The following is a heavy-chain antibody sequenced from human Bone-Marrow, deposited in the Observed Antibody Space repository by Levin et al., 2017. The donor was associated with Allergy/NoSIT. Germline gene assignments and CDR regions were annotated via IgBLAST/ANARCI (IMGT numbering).Heavy chain of an antibody. D-gene: IGHD2-2*01. J-gene: IGHJ4*02. V-gene: IGHV4-31*03. CDR1: GGSISSGGYY. CDR3: ARGGSTSWGNDY. Sequence: SETLSLTCTVSGGSISSGGYYWSWIRQHPGKGLEWIGYIYYSGSTYYNPSLKSRVTISVDTSKNQFSLKLSSVTAADTAVYYCARGGSTSWGNDYWGQGTLVTVSS. CDR2: IYYSGST.